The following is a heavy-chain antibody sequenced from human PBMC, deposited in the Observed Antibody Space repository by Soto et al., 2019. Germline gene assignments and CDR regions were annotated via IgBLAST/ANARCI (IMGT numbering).Heavy chain of an antibody. CDR3: ARGLFLDY. CDR2: INEDESNT. CDR1: GFTFSNYW. V-gene: IGHV3-74*01. J-gene: IGHJ4*02. Sequence: EVQLVESGGGLVQPGGSLRLSCATSGFTFSNYWMHWVRQAPGKGPVWVSRINEDESNTNYADSVKGRFTISRDNAKNTLYLQMTSLRAEDTAVYPCARGLFLDYWGQGTRVTVSS. D-gene: IGHD3-3*01.